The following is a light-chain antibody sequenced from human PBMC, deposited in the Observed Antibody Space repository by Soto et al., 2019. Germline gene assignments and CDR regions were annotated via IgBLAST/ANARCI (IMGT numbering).Light chain of an antibody. Sequence: IQLTQSPSFLSASAGDRVTITCRASQGISSYLAWYQQKPGKAPTLLMYGESTLQSGVPSRFSGSGSGTEFTLTISSLQPEDFATYYCQQLNSNAWTFGQGTKVEIK. J-gene: IGKJ1*01. CDR2: GES. CDR1: QGISSY. V-gene: IGKV1-9*01. CDR3: QQLNSNAWT.